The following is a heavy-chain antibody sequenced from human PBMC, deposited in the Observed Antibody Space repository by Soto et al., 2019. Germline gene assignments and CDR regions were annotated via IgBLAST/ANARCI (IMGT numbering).Heavy chain of an antibody. J-gene: IGHJ5*02. CDR2: IYYSGST. V-gene: IGHV4-61*01. Sequence: QVQLQESGPGLVKPSETLSLTCTVSGGSVSSGSYYWSWIRQPPGKVLEWIGYIYYSGSTNYNPSLKRRVTISVDTSKNQYSLKLSSVTAADTAVYYCARDTMGRGWPQYGAWGQGTLVTVSS. CDR1: GGSVSSGSYY. CDR3: ARDTMGRGWPQYGA. D-gene: IGHD3-10*01.